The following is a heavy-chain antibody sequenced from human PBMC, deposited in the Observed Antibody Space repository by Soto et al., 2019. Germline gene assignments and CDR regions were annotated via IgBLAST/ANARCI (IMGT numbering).Heavy chain of an antibody. V-gene: IGHV4-30-4*01. D-gene: IGHD2-15*01. CDR2: IYYSGST. J-gene: IGHJ5*02. CDR1: GGSISSGDYY. Sequence: PSETLSLTCTVSGGSISSGDYYWGWIRQPPGKGLEWIGYIYYSGSTSYNPSLKSRLTISLDTSKNQFSLKLNSVSAADTAVYYCASGYCSGGSCWEFDPWGQGPLVTVSS. CDR3: ASGYCSGGSCWEFDP.